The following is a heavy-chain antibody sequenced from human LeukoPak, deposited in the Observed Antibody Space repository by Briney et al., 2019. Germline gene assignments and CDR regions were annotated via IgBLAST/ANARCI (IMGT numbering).Heavy chain of an antibody. D-gene: IGHD3-10*01. CDR3: ARVIIVTMARGWFDP. CDR1: GGSISSYY. V-gene: IGHV4-59*01. Sequence: KSSETLSLTCTVSGGSISSYYWSWIRQPPGKGLEWIGYIYYSGGTNYNPSLKSRVTISVDTSKNQFSLKLSSVTAADTAVYYCARVIIVTMARGWFDPWGQGTLVTVSS. J-gene: IGHJ5*02. CDR2: IYYSGGT.